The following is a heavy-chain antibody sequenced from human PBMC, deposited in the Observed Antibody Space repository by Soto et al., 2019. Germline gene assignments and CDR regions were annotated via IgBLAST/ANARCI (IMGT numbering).Heavy chain of an antibody. CDR3: ATDAVSRFGVWLAHD. D-gene: IGHD5-12*01. CDR1: GFSVSDYA. Sequence: PEGALRLSCDASGFSVSDYAMIWVRQAPGKGLEGGSGLYGSGGGIHYADSVKGRFTISRDNYANSVYLQMNSLRVEDTAGYYCATDAVSRFGVWLAHDWGQGTLDTFST. CDR2: LYGSGGGI. J-gene: IGHJ4*02. V-gene: IGHV3-23*01.